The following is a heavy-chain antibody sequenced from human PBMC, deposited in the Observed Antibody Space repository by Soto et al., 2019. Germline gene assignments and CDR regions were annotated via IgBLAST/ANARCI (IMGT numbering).Heavy chain of an antibody. J-gene: IGHJ4*02. CDR1: GFTFSSHS. CDR2: ISSSGSYI. CDR3: PSIPGRPPLLYFDY. V-gene: IGHV3-21*01. Sequence: EVQLVESGRGLVKPGGSLRLSCAASGFTFSSHSMNWVRQAPGKGLEWVSSISSSGSYIYYADSLKGRFAISRDNAKNSLYLLMNSLRTHDTAVYYRPSIPGRPPLLYFDYWVQGTLVTVSS. D-gene: IGHD3-10*01.